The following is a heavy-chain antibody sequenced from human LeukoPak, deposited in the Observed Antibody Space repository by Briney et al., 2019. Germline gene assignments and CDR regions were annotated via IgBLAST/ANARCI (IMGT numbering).Heavy chain of an antibody. CDR2: IYYSGST. Sequence: PSETLSLTCTVSGGSISSSSYYWGWIRQPPGKGLEWIGNIYYSGSTYYNASLKSRVTISVDTSKNQFSLKLSSVTAADTAVYYCAAILTGYPYYFDYWGQGTLVTVSS. CDR1: GGSISSSSYY. CDR3: AAILTGYPYYFDY. V-gene: IGHV4-39*01. J-gene: IGHJ4*02. D-gene: IGHD3-9*01.